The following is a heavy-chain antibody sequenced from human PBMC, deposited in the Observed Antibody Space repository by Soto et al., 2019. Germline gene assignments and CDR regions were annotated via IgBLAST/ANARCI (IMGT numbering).Heavy chain of an antibody. Sequence: GGSLRLSCAASGFTFSNAWMSWVRQAPGKGLEWVGRIKSKTDGGTTDYAAPVKGRFTISRDDSKNKLYLQMNSLKTEDTAVYYCTTDPAWSYRSFGKDYWGQGTLVTVSS. V-gene: IGHV3-15*01. CDR2: IKSKTDGGTT. J-gene: IGHJ4*02. D-gene: IGHD3-16*02. CDR1: GFTFSNAW. CDR3: TTDPAWSYRSFGKDY.